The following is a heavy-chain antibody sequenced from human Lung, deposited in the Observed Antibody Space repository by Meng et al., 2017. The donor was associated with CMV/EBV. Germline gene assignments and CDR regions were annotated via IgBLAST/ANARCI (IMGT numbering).Heavy chain of an antibody. Sequence: GESXKISCAASGFTFSHYKMNWVRQAPGKGLEWVSYISRSDNTKDYADSVKGRFTISRDNAKNSLYLHMNSLRADDTAVYYCARSDSYGDVDSWGQGTLVTVSS. CDR2: ISRSDNTK. D-gene: IGHD5-18*01. J-gene: IGHJ4*02. CDR1: GFTFSHYK. V-gene: IGHV3-48*03. CDR3: ARSDSYGDVDS.